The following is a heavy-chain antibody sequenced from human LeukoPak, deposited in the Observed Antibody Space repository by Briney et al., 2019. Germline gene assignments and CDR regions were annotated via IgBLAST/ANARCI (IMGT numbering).Heavy chain of an antibody. V-gene: IGHV3-66*01. CDR3: VTFPPDDILSAM. Sequence: PGGSLRLSCAATGFIVTNNYMSWVRQAPGKGLEWVSVVYSGGKTHYADSVKGRFTISSDISKNALHLQMNSLRAEDTAVYYCVTFPPDDILSAMWGQGTMVTVSS. CDR2: VYSGGKT. D-gene: IGHD3-9*01. J-gene: IGHJ3*01. CDR1: GFIVTNNY.